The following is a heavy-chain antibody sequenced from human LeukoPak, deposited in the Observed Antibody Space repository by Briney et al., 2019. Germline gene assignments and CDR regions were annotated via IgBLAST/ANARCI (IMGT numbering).Heavy chain of an antibody. V-gene: IGHV1-3*01. CDR3: ARDIEPDCSTTNCYIKAFDM. CDR1: GYTFTSYA. CDR2: INAGNGNT. D-gene: IGHD2-2*02. J-gene: IGHJ3*02. Sequence: ASVKVSCKASGYTFTSYAMHWVRQAPGQRLEWMGWINAGNGNTKYSQKFQGRVTITRDTSASTAYMELSSLRSEDTAVYYCARDIEPDCSTTNCYIKAFDMWGQGTMVTVSS.